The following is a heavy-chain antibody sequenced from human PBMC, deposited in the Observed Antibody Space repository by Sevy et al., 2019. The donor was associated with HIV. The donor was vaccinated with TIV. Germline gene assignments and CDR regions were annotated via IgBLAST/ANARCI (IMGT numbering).Heavy chain of an antibody. V-gene: IGHV1-8*03. Sequence: ASVKVSCKASGYTFTSYDINWVRQATGQGLEWMGWMNPNSGNTGYAQKFQGRVTITRNTSISTAYMELSSLRSEDTAVYYYARGYYGSGSYSNWFDPWGQGTLVTVSS. CDR3: ARGYYGSGSYSNWFDP. CDR1: GYTFTSYD. J-gene: IGHJ5*02. D-gene: IGHD3-10*01. CDR2: MNPNSGNT.